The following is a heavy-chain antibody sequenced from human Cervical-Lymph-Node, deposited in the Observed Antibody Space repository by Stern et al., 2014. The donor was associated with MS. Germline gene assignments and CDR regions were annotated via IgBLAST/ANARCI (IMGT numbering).Heavy chain of an antibody. Sequence: QVQLVQSGAEVKKPGASVRVSCKPSGNTFTDSFIHWVRQAPGQGLEWVGRINPKTGGTNYPQKFQGRITMTRDTSISTAYMELKRLRSDDTAVYYCAREGRFFDWLSHWGQGAQVTVSS. CDR3: AREGRFFDWLSH. D-gene: IGHD3-9*01. V-gene: IGHV1-2*06. J-gene: IGHJ4*02. CDR2: INPKTGGT. CDR1: GNTFTDSF.